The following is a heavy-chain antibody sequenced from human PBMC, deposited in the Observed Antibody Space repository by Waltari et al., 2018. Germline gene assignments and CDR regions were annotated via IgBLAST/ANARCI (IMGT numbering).Heavy chain of an antibody. D-gene: IGHD3-22*01. CDR2: INHSGST. J-gene: IGHJ4*02. CDR1: GGSFSGYY. V-gene: IGHV4-34*01. CDR3: ARTSSGYYFNYFDY. Sequence: QVQLQQWGAGLLKPSETLSLTCAVYGGSFSGYYWSWIRQPTGKGLEWIGEINHSGSTNYNPSLKSRVTISVDTSKNQFSLKLSSVTAADTAVYYCARTSSGYYFNYFDYWGQGTLVTVSS.